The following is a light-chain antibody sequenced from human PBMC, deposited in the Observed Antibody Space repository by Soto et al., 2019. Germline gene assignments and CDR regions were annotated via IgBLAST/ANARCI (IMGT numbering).Light chain of an antibody. CDR3: AAWDDSLNAYV. V-gene: IGLV1-44*01. CDR2: SNN. CDR1: SSNIGSNT. Sequence: QSLLTQPPSASGTPGQRVTISCSGSSSNIGSNTVNWYQQLPGTAPKLLIYSNNERPSGVPDRFSGSKSGTSASLAISGLQSEDEADFYCAAWDDSLNAYVIGTGTKLTVL. J-gene: IGLJ1*01.